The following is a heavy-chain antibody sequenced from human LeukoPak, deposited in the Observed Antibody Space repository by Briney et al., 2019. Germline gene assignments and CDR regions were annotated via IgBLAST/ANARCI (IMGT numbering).Heavy chain of an antibody. V-gene: IGHV5-51*01. J-gene: IGHJ4*02. CDR1: GYSFPTYW. CDR2: VYPGDSDT. CDR3: AKDARYFDWLFDY. D-gene: IGHD3-9*01. Sequence: GESLKISCKGSGYSFPTYWIAWVRQMPGKGLEWMGIVYPGDSDTRYSPSFQGQVTISADKSISTAYLQWSSLRASDTAMYYCAKDARYFDWLFDYWGQGTLVTVSS.